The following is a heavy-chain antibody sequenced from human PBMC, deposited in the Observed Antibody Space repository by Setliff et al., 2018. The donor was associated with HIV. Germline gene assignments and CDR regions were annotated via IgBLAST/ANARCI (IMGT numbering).Heavy chain of an antibody. CDR1: GFTFDDYA. CDR3: ARDLVEMATITPGS. Sequence: PGGSLRLSCAASGFTFDDYAMHWVRQAPGKGLEWVSGISWNSDGSSTSYADSVKGRFTISRDNAKNTLYLQMNSLRAEDTAVYYCARDLVEMATITPGSWGQGTLVTVSS. V-gene: IGHV3-9*01. J-gene: IGHJ5*02. CDR2: ISWNSDGSST. D-gene: IGHD5-12*01.